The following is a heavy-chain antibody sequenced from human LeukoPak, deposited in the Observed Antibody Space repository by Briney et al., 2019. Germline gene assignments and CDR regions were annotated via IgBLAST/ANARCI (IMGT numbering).Heavy chain of an antibody. CDR3: VRGRDGSY. D-gene: IGHD5-24*01. V-gene: IGHV3-7*01. CDR2: IKYDDSEK. Sequence: GGSLRLSCATSGFFFNSYWMTWVRQAPGKGLEWVANIKYDDSEKYLVESVKGRLTISRDNAQNSLFLQMDSLRVEDTAVYYCVRGRDGSYWGRGTQVTVSS. CDR1: GFFFNSYW. J-gene: IGHJ4*02.